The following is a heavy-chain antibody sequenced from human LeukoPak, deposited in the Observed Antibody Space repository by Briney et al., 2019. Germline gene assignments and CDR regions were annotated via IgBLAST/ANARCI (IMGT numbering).Heavy chain of an antibody. CDR1: GGSFSGYY. J-gene: IGHJ6*03. D-gene: IGHD3-10*01. CDR2: INHSGST. Sequence: KTSETLSLTCAVYGGSFSGYYWSWIRQPPGKGLEWIGEINHSGSTNYNPSLKSRVTISVDTSKNQFSLKLSSVTAADTAVYYCASRGSGSRYYYYYMDVWGKGTTVTISS. CDR3: ASRGSGSRYYYYYMDV. V-gene: IGHV4-34*01.